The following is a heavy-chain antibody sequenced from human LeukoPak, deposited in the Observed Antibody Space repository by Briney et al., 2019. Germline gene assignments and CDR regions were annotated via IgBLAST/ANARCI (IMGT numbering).Heavy chain of an antibody. Sequence: GGSLRLSCAASGFTFSSYAKSWVRQAPGKGLEWVSGISGSGGNTYYADSVKGRFTISRDNSKNTLYLQMNSLRAEDTAVYYCAKSGSYYYFDFWGQGTLVTVSS. D-gene: IGHD1-26*01. CDR2: ISGSGGNT. CDR1: GFTFSSYA. J-gene: IGHJ4*02. V-gene: IGHV3-23*01. CDR3: AKSGSYYYFDF.